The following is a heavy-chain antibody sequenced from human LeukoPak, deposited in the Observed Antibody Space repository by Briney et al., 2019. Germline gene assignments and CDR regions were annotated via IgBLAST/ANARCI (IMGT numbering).Heavy chain of an antibody. D-gene: IGHD1-26*01. CDR3: AKDRSGMGYYFDF. CDR2: ISYDGSNK. V-gene: IGHV3-30*18. CDR1: GFTFNTYG. J-gene: IGHJ4*02. Sequence: GGSLRLSCAVSGFTFNTYGIHWVRQTPGKGLEWVALISYDGSNKYYADSVKGRFTISRDNSKNTLYLQMDSLRAEDTAVYYCAKDRSGMGYYFDFWGQGTLVTVSS.